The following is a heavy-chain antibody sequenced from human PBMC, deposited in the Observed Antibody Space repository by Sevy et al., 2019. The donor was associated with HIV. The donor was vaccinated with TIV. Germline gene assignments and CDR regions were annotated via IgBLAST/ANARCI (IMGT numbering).Heavy chain of an antibody. D-gene: IGHD2-15*01. V-gene: IGHV1-24*01. CDR2: FDPQDDEI. J-gene: IGHJ5*02. Sequence: ASVKVSCKVSGYTLTKLAIHWVRQAPGKGLEWMGDFDPQDDEILYAQRFQGRLTMTEDTSTETAYMELSSLTSEDTAVYYCATVGLTYYSGSSSYQGDRFDPWGQGTLVTVSS. CDR3: ATVGLTYYSGSSSYQGDRFDP. CDR1: GYTLTKLA.